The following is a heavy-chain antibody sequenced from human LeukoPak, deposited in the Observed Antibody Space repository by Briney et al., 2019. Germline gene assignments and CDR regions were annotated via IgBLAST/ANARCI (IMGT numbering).Heavy chain of an antibody. J-gene: IGHJ4*02. CDR3: AKWGSGSYTYYFDY. D-gene: IGHD3-10*01. CDR2: ISYAGSDK. V-gene: IGHV3-30*18. CDR1: GFSLSGYG. Sequence: GGSLRLSCAASGFSLSGYGMHWVRQAPGKGLEWVALISYAGSDKYYADSVKGRFTVSRDNSKNTLYLQMNSLRAEDTAVYYCAKWGSGSYTYYFDYWGQGTLVTVSS.